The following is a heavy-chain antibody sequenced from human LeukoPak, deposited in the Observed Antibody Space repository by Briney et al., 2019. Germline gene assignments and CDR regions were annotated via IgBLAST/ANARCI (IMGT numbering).Heavy chain of an antibody. Sequence: GGSLRLSRAASGFTFNNYPMSWVRQAPGKGLEWVSAISDNGGDTKYADSVKGRFTISRDNSKKTLYLQMNSVRVEDTAIYYCGRDWKLDYWGQGTLVTVSS. CDR2: ISDNGGDT. D-gene: IGHD1-1*01. J-gene: IGHJ4*02. V-gene: IGHV3-23*01. CDR3: GRDWKLDY. CDR1: GFTFNNYP.